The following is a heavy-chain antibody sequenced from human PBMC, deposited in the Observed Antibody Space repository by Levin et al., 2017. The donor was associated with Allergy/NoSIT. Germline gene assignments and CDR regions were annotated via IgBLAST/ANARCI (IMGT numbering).Heavy chain of an antibody. V-gene: IGHV1-69*01. CDR1: GGTFSSYA. J-gene: IGHJ4*02. CDR2: IIPIFGTA. D-gene: IGHD3-22*01. Sequence: KISCKASGGTFSSYAISWVRQAPGQGLEWMGGIIPIFGTANYAQKFQGRVTITADESTSTAYMELSSLRSEDTAVYYCASTPLYYYDSSGYDRYFDYWGQGTLVTVSS. CDR3: ASTPLYYYDSSGYDRYFDY.